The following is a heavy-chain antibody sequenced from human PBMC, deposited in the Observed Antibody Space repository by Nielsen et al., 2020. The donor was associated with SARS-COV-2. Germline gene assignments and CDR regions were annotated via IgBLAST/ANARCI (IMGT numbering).Heavy chain of an antibody. Sequence: WVRQAPGQGLEWMGWINAGNGNTKYSQKFQGRVTITRDTSASTAYMELSSLRSEDTAVYYCARGRRVTGRWIQLWFYFDYWGQGTLVTVSS. V-gene: IGHV1-3*01. D-gene: IGHD5-18*01. CDR2: INAGNGNT. CDR3: ARGRRVTGRWIQLWFYFDY. J-gene: IGHJ4*02.